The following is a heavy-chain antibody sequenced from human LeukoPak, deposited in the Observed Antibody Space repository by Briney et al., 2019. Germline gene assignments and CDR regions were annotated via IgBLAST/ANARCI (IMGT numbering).Heavy chain of an antibody. CDR1: GFTFGDYA. V-gene: IGHV3-49*04. Sequence: GGSLRLSCTVSGFTFGDYAMNWVRQAPGKGLEWVGFFRSKTYGGTTEYAASVKGRFTISRDDSKSIAYLQMNSLKIEGTAVYYCTRDNGIAAAGHYYYYMDVWGKGTTVTISS. CDR2: FRSKTYGGTT. CDR3: TRDNGIAAAGHYYYYMDV. J-gene: IGHJ6*03. D-gene: IGHD6-13*01.